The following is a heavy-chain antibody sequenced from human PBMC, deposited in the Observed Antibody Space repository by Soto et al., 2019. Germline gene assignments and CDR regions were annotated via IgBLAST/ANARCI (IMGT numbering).Heavy chain of an antibody. CDR3: ARMETFGSLNWFDP. D-gene: IGHD3-16*01. CDR2: MNPGSGDT. Sequence: WASVKVSCKASGYSFTNNDVSWVRQATGQGLEWMVWMNPGSGDTGYAQKFQGRVTMTRDISIATAYMELSSLRSDDTAIYYCARMETFGSLNWFDPWGQGTLVTVSS. V-gene: IGHV1-8*01. J-gene: IGHJ5*02. CDR1: GYSFTNND.